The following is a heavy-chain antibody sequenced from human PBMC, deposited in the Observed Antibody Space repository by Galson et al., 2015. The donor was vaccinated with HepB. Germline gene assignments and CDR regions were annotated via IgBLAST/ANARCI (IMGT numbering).Heavy chain of an antibody. CDR1: GGTFCSYA. Sequence: SVKVSCKASGGTFCSYAISWVRQAPGQGLEWMGGIIPIFGTANYAQKFQGRVTITADESTSTAYMELSSLRSEDTAVYYCARSPDYYDSSGSPHFDYWGQGTLVTVSS. CDR2: IIPIFGTA. J-gene: IGHJ4*02. CDR3: ARSPDYYDSSGSPHFDY. V-gene: IGHV1-69*13. D-gene: IGHD3-22*01.